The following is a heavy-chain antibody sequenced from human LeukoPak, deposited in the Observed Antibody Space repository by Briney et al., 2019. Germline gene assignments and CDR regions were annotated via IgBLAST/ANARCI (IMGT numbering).Heavy chain of an antibody. J-gene: IGHJ5*02. CDR3: ARSPPASSSWYAWFDP. CDR1: GGTFSSYA. D-gene: IGHD6-13*01. CDR2: IIPIFGTA. Sequence: ASVKVSCKASGGTFSSYAISWVRQAPGQGLGWMGGIIPIFGTANYAQKFQGRVTITTDESTSTAYMELSSLRSEDTAVYYCARSPPASSSWYAWFDPWGQGTLVTVSS. V-gene: IGHV1-69*05.